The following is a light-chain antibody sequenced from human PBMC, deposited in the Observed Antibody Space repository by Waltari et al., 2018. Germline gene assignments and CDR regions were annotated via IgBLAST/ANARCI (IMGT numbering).Light chain of an antibody. CDR2: DAS. CDR1: QSVSDY. V-gene: IGKV3-11*01. J-gene: IGKJ4*01. CDR3: HQRTNWPLT. Sequence: EIVLTQSPATLSLSPGERATISCRASQSVSDYLAWYQQKPGQAPRRLIYDASNRATGIPARFSGSGSGTDFTLTISSLEPEDFAVYYCHQRTNWPLTFGGGTKVEIK.